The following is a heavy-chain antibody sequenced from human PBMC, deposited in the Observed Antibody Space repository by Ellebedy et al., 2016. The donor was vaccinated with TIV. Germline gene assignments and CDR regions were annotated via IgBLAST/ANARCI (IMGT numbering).Heavy chain of an antibody. Sequence: AASVKVSCKTSGDTLTTYDMHWMRQAPGQRLEWMGWINGDNGDTKYSQKFQGRVTITRDTSASTVYMELSSLRSEDTAVYYCASDQLLAVAGDDFYYYYGMDVWGQGTTVTVSS. CDR3: ASDQLLAVAGDDFYYYYGMDV. D-gene: IGHD6-19*01. CDR1: GDTLTTYD. J-gene: IGHJ6*02. V-gene: IGHV1-3*01. CDR2: INGDNGDT.